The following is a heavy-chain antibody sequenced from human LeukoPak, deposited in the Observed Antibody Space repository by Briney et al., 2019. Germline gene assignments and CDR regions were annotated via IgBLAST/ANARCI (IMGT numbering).Heavy chain of an antibody. D-gene: IGHD3-22*01. CDR1: GFTFSSYE. V-gene: IGHV3-48*03. CDR3: ARDLVNYYDSSGYFDY. CDR2: ISSSDSTI. J-gene: IGHJ4*02. Sequence: GGSLRLSCAASGFTFSSYEMNWVRQAPGKGLEWVSYISSSDSTIYYADSVKGRFTISRDNAKNSLYLQMNSLRAGDTAVYYCARDLVNYYDSSGYFDYWGQGTLVTVSS.